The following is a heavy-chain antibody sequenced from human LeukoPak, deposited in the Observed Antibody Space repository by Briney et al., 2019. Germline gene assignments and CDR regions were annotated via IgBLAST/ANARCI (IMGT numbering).Heavy chain of an antibody. CDR3: ARDEGYSYGFYYYYYGMDV. CDR1: GFTFSSYV. J-gene: IGHJ6*02. D-gene: IGHD5-18*01. V-gene: IGHV3-30-3*01. CDR2: ISYDGSNK. Sequence: GGSLRLSCAASGFTFSSYVMHWVRQAPGKGLEWVAVISYDGSNKYYADSVKGRFTISRDNSKNTLYLQMNSLRAEDTAVYYCARDEGYSYGFYYYYYGMDVWGQGTTVTVSS.